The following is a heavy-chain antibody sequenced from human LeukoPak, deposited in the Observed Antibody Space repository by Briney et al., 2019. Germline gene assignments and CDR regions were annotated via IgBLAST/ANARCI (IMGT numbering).Heavy chain of an antibody. CDR1: GGTFSNYA. V-gene: IGHV1-69*06. J-gene: IGHJ5*02. CDR3: ARERGPLGYCSGGSCSIRGPGWFDP. D-gene: IGHD2-15*01. CDR2: IIPIFGTV. Sequence: ASVKVSCKASGGTFSNYAISWVRQAPGQGLEWMGGIIPIFGTVNYAQKFQGRVTITADKSTSTAYMELSSLRSEDTAVYYCARERGPLGYCSGGSCSIRGPGWFDPWGQGTLVTVSS.